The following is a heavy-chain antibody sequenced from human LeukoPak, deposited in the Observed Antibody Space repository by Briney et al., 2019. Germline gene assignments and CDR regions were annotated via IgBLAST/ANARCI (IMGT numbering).Heavy chain of an antibody. CDR3: ARGVRYCSGGSCYYYFDY. D-gene: IGHD2-15*01. CDR1: GGSFSGYY. J-gene: IGHJ4*02. CDR2: INHSGST. V-gene: IGHV4-34*01. Sequence: SETLSPTCAVYGGSFSGYYWSWIRQPPGKGLEWIGEINHSGSTNYNPSLKSRVTISVDTSKNQFSLKLSSVTAADTAVYYCARGVRYCSGGSCYYYFDYWGQGTLVTVSS.